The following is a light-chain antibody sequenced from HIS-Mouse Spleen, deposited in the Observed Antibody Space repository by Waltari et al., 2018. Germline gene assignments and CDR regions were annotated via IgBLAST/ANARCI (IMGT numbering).Light chain of an antibody. CDR2: EGS. CDR1: GSDVGSCNL. V-gene: IGLV2-23*01. J-gene: IGLJ3*02. Sequence: QSALTQPASVSGSPGQSITIPCTGTGSDVGSCNLVSWYQQPPGKAPKLMIYEGSKRPSGVSNRFSGSKSGNTASLTISGLQAEDEADYYCCSYAGSSTWVFGGGTKLTVL. CDR3: CSYAGSSTWV.